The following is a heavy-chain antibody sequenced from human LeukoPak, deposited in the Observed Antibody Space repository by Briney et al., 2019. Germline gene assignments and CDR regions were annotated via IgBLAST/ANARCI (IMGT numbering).Heavy chain of an antibody. D-gene: IGHD6-19*01. CDR1: GFIFSNYG. CDR2: IWYDGQTK. V-gene: IGHV3-33*01. CDR3: AREWGRIAVAGGPGY. Sequence: GESLRLSCEATGFIFSNYGMHWVRQAPGKGLEWLALIWYDGQTKFYADSVKGRFTVSRDNSGNTLFLHMTSLRVEDTAVYYCAREWGRIAVAGGPGYWGQGALVTVSS. J-gene: IGHJ4*02.